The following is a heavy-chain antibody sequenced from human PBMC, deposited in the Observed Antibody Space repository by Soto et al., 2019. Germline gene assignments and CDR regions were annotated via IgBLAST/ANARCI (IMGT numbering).Heavy chain of an antibody. V-gene: IGHV4-59*01. D-gene: IGHD2-15*01. J-gene: IGHJ3*02. CDR3: ARDSPSEGYCSGGSCYFAAFDI. Sequence: SETLSLTCTVSGDSMSSYYWSWIRQPPGKGLEWIGYIYSSGSTSYSPSLKSRVTISVDTSKNQFSLKLSSVTAADTAVYYCARDSPSEGYCSGGSCYFAAFDIWGQGTMVTVSS. CDR1: GDSMSSYY. CDR2: IYSSGST.